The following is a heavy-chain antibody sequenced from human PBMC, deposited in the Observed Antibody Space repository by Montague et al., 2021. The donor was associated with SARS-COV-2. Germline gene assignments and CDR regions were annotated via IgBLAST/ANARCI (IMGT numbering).Heavy chain of an antibody. Sequence: TLSLTCTVSGDSITSGGYFWNWIRQHPGKGLEYIGAISYSGSTYYKPSLTSRVSISMDTSKNAFSLSLHSVTAADTAVYFCAASGRRGYSNPFHHCGRGSQVTVSS. D-gene: IGHD4-11*01. CDR1: GDSITSGGYF. J-gene: IGHJ4*02. CDR3: AASGRRGYSNPFHH. CDR2: ISYSGST. V-gene: IGHV4-31*03.